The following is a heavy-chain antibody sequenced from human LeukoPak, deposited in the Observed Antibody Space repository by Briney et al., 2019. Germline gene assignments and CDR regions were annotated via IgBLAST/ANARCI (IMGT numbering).Heavy chain of an antibody. J-gene: IGHJ4*02. Sequence: RGSLTLSCAASGFTFSSYNMNWVRQAPGQGLEWVSCITSGSTYIFYADSVKGRFTISRDNAKNSLFLQMNGLRAEDTAVYYGATYSGTYRDNWGQGTLVTVSS. CDR1: GFTFSSYN. CDR2: ITSGSTYI. CDR3: ATYSGTYRDN. V-gene: IGHV3-21*01. D-gene: IGHD1-26*01.